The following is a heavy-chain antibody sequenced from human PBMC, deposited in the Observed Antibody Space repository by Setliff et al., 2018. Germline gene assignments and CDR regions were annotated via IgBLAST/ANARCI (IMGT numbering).Heavy chain of an antibody. CDR2: INNDGSST. CDR1: GFTFNHYW. Sequence: GGSLRLSCAASGFTFNHYWMHWVRQGPGKGLVWVSRINNDGSSTTYADSVRGRFTISRDNAKNTLYLQMNSLRADDTAVYYCARGEDYSSGWHLSYFDYWGQGTLVTVSS. D-gene: IGHD6-19*01. CDR3: ARGEDYSSGWHLSYFDY. V-gene: IGHV3-74*01. J-gene: IGHJ4*02.